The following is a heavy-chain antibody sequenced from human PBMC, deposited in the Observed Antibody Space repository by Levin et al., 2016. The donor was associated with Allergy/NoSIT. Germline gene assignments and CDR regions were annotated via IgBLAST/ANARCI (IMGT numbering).Heavy chain of an antibody. CDR3: ARAPDYYDSDGYYYGAYYFDY. D-gene: IGHD3-22*01. V-gene: IGHV4-4*07. J-gene: IGHJ4*02. Sequence: SETLSLTCTVSGGSISGYYWSWIRQPAGKGLQWIGRIYTSGSTNYNPSLKSRITMSIDTSKNQLSLKLSSVTAADTAVYYCARAPDYYDSDGYYYGAYYFDYWGQGALVTVSS. CDR2: IYTSGST. CDR1: GGSISGYY.